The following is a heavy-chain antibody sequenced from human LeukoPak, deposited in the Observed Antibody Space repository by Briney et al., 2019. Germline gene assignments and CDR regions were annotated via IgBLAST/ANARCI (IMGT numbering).Heavy chain of an antibody. V-gene: IGHV3-11*04. CDR2: ISSSGSTI. D-gene: IGHD2-2*01. CDR1: GFTFSDYY. Sequence: GGSLRLSCAASGFTFSDYYMSWIRQAPGKGLEWVSYISSSGSTIYYADSVKGRFTISRDNAKNSLYLQMNSLRAEDTAVYYCARGYCSSTSCPWIDYWGQGTLVTVSS. J-gene: IGHJ4*02. CDR3: ARGYCSSTSCPWIDY.